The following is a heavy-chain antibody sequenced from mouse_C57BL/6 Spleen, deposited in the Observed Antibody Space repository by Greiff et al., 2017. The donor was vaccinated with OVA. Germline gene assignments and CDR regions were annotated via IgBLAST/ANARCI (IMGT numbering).Heavy chain of an antibody. CDR2: IYPRSGNT. CDR3: ARRNYSNLFAY. CDR1: GYTFTSYG. V-gene: IGHV1-81*01. D-gene: IGHD2-5*01. J-gene: IGHJ3*01. Sequence: QVQLKQSGAELARPGASVKLSCKASGYTFTSYGISWVKQRTGQGLEWIGEIYPRSGNTYYNEQFKGKATLTADKSSSTAYMELRSLTSEDSAVYFCARRNYSNLFAYWGQGTLVTVSA.